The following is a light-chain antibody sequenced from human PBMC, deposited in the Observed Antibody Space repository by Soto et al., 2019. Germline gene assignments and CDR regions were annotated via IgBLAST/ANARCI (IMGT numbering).Light chain of an antibody. CDR2: GAS. V-gene: IGKV3-15*01. CDR3: QQYDYWPT. J-gene: IGKJ2*01. CDR1: LSVDNN. Sequence: EVVRTQSPGTLSVSPGERAILSCRASLSVDNNLAWYQQRPGQPPRVVIYGASTRATGFSDRFSGSGSGTEFTLTITSLQSEDFAVYYCQQYDYWPTFGQGTKLEIK.